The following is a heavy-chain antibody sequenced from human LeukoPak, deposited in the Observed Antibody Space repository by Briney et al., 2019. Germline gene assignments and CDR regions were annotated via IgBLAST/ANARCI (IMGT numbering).Heavy chain of an antibody. Sequence: SQTLSLTCTVSGGSISSGSYYWSWIRQPAGKGLEWIGRIYTSGSTNYNPSLKSRVTISVDTSKNQFSLKLSSVTAADTAVYYCARGLSSGWYYFDYWGRGTLVTVSS. CDR2: IYTSGST. CDR3: ARGLSSGWYYFDY. J-gene: IGHJ4*02. D-gene: IGHD6-19*01. V-gene: IGHV4-61*02. CDR1: GGSISSGSYY.